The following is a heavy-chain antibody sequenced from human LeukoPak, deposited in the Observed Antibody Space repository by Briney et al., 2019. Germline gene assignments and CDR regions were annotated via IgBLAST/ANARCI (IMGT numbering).Heavy chain of an antibody. CDR3: ASGPRFLEWSLDY. CDR2: ISAYNGNT. CDR1: GYTFTTYN. J-gene: IGHJ4*02. Sequence: ASVKVSCKASGYTFTTYNINWVRQAPGQGLEWMGWISAYNGNTNYAQKLQGRVTMTTDTSTSTAYMELRSLRSDDTAVYYCASGPRFLEWSLDYWGQGTLVTVSS. D-gene: IGHD3-3*01. V-gene: IGHV1-18*01.